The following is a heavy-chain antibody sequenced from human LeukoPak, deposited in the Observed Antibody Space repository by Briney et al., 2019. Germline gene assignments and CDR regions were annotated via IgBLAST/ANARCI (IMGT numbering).Heavy chain of an antibody. J-gene: IGHJ3*02. V-gene: IGHV1-24*01. CDR1: GYTLTELS. Sequence: ASVEVSCKVSGYTLTELSMHWVRQAPGKGLEWMGGFDPEDGETIYAQKFQGRVTMTEDTSTDTAYMELSSLRSEDTAVYYCATLMVRGVTDAFDIWGQGTMVTVSS. CDR3: ATLMVRGVTDAFDI. CDR2: FDPEDGET. D-gene: IGHD3-10*01.